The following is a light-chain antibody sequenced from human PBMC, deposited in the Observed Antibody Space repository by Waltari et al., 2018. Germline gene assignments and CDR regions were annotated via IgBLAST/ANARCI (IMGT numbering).Light chain of an antibody. CDR3: MQHKALPRT. V-gene: IGKV2-40*01. Sequence: EIVMTQTPLSLPVTPGAPASISCRSRQSLLHTDGYTYLDWYLQKPGQSPQLLIYGGSNRASGVPDRFSGSGSGTDFTLKISKVEAEDVGVYYCMQHKALPRTFGQGTKVEIK. CDR1: QSLLHTDGYTY. J-gene: IGKJ1*01. CDR2: GGS.